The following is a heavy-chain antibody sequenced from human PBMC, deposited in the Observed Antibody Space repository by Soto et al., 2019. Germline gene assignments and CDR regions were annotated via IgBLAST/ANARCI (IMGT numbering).Heavy chain of an antibody. V-gene: IGHV3-72*01. J-gene: IGHJ4*02. CDR2: IKNKANSYTT. D-gene: IGHD1-26*01. CDR3: TRISLVGATGGRYFDY. CDR1: GFIFSDHY. Sequence: VQLVESGGGLVQPGGSLRLSCAASGFIFSDHYMDWVRQAPGKGLEWVGRIKNKANSYTTEYAASVKGRFTISRDDSKNSLYLQMNSLKTEDTAVYYCTRISLVGATGGRYFDYWGQGTLLIVSS.